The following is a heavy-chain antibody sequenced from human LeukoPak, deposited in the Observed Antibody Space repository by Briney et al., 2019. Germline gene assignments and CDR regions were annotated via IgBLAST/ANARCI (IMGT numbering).Heavy chain of an antibody. D-gene: IGHD1-1*01. Sequence: PGGSLRLSCAVSGFTFSGYWMSWVRQARGKGLEWVANIDQDGSEKYYVDSVKGRFTISKDNAKNSLFLQMNSLRDGDTAVYYCARIQGGTSATISYWGQGTLVTVSS. CDR1: GFTFSGYW. V-gene: IGHV3-7*01. CDR3: ARIQGGTSATISY. J-gene: IGHJ4*02. CDR2: IDQDGSEK.